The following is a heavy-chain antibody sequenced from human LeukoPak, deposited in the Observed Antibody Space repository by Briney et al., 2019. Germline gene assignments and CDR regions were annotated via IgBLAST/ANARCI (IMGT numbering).Heavy chain of an antibody. CDR2: ISWNSGSI. J-gene: IGHJ4*02. CDR3: ARDSTRGLDY. V-gene: IGHV3-9*01. D-gene: IGHD4-17*01. CDR1: GFTFDDYA. Sequence: GRSLRLSCAASGFTFDDYAMHWVRQAPGKGLGWVSGISWNSGSIGYADSVKGRFTISRDNAKNSLYLQMDSLRADDTAFYYCARDSTRGLDYWGQGTQVTVSS.